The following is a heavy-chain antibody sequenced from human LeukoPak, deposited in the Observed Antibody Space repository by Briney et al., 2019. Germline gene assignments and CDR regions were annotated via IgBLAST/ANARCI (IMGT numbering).Heavy chain of an antibody. D-gene: IGHD4-17*01. CDR2: IYYSGST. CDR3: ARRSEYGDPFNY. J-gene: IGHJ4*02. V-gene: IGHV4-39*01. CDR1: GASISRSDYF. Sequence: SETLSLTCTVSGASISRSDYFWGWIRQPPGKGLEWIGSIYYSGSTYYSPSLKGRVTISVDTSKNQFSLKLNSVTAADTAVYYCARRSEYGDPFNYWGQGTLVTVSS.